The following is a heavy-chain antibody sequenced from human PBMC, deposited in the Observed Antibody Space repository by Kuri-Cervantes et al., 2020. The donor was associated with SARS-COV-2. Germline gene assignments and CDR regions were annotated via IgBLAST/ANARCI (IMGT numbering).Heavy chain of an antibody. CDR3: AKDAPD. V-gene: IGHV3-33*06. CDR1: GFNFSSYG. J-gene: IGHJ4*02. CDR2: IWYDGSNK. Sequence: GESLKISCAASGFNFSSYGMHWVRQAPGKGLEWVAVIWYDGSNKYYADSVKGRYTLSRDNSKNTLYLQMNSLRAEDAAVYYCAKDAPDWGQGTLVTVSS.